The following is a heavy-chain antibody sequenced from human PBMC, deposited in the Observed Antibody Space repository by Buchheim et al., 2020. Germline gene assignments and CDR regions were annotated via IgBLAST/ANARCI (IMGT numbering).Heavy chain of an antibody. J-gene: IGHJ4*02. D-gene: IGHD2-21*01. CDR2: ISDDGTNN. CDR1: GFTFSTYA. CDR3: ARTDCGTTHCKHLQY. Sequence: QVRLVESGGGVVQPGRSLRLSCAASGFTFSTYAMHWVRQAPGKGLEWLAVISDDGTNNYYTDAVKGRFTISRDNSKNTVYLQVDSLTTEDTAAYYCARTDCGTTHCKHLQYWGLGTL. V-gene: IGHV3-30*03.